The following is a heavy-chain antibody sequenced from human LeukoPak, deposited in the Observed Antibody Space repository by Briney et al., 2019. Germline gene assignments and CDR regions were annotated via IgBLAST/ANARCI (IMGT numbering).Heavy chain of an antibody. CDR3: ATGDNWKGGAFDI. CDR2: ISSSGSTI. J-gene: IGHJ3*02. Sequence: GGSLRLFCAASGFTFSSYEMNWVRQAPGKGLEWVSYISSSGSTIYYADSVKGRFTISRDNAKNSLYLQMNSLRAEDTAVYYCATGDNWKGGAFDIWGQGTMVTVSS. D-gene: IGHD1-20*01. V-gene: IGHV3-48*03. CDR1: GFTFSSYE.